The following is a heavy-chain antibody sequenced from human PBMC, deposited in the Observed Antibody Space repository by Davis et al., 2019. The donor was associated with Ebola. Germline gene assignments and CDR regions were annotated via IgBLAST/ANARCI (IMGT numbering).Heavy chain of an antibody. J-gene: IGHJ6*02. CDR2: IIPLFRTP. D-gene: IGHD5-12*01. Sequence: AASVKVSCKASGYSVTTYYMHWVRQAPGQGLEWMGGIIPLFRTPHYAQKFQGRLTITADESTTTAYMELSSLRSEDTAVYYCAFPGGGLGYDFGYFYAMGVWGQGTTVTVSS. CDR3: AFPGGGLGYDFGYFYAMGV. V-gene: IGHV1-69*13. CDR1: GYSVTTYY.